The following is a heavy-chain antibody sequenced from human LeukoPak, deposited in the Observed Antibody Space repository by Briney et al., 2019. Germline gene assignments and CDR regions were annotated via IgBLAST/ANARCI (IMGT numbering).Heavy chain of an antibody. V-gene: IGHV4-61*02. CDR2: IYTSGRT. CDR1: GDSISSGSHY. Sequence: SETLSLTCTVSGDSISSGSHYWSWIRQPAGKGLEWIGRIYTSGRTNYNPSLKSRVTISVDTSKNQFSLKLSSVTAADTAVYYCARVTGYMIEDYFDYWGQGTLVTVSS. D-gene: IGHD3-22*01. CDR3: ARVTGYMIEDYFDY. J-gene: IGHJ4*02.